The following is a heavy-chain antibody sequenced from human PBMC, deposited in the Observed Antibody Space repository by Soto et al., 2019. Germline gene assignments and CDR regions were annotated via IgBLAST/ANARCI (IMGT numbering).Heavy chain of an antibody. CDR1: GFTFSSYA. J-gene: IGHJ6*02. V-gene: IGHV3-30-3*01. Sequence: QVPLVESGGGVVQPGRSLRLSCAASGFTFSSYAMHWVRQAPGKGLEWVAVISYDGSNKYYADSVKGRFTISRDNSKNTLYLQMNSLRAEDTAVYYCASPAHLGDYYYGMDVWGQGTTVTVSS. CDR3: ASPAHLGDYYYGMDV. CDR2: ISYDGSNK.